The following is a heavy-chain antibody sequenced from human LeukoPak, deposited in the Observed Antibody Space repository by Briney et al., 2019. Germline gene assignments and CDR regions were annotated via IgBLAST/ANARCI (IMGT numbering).Heavy chain of an antibody. CDR3: AKGTLAYYYYGMDV. CDR1: GFTFDDYA. J-gene: IGHJ6*02. Sequence: GGSLRLSCAASGFTFDDYAMHWVRQAPGKGLEWVSGISWNSGSIGYADSVKGRFTISRDNSKNTLYLQMNSLRAEDTAVYYCAKGTLAYYYYGMDVWGQGTTVTVSS. V-gene: IGHV3-9*01. CDR2: ISWNSGSI.